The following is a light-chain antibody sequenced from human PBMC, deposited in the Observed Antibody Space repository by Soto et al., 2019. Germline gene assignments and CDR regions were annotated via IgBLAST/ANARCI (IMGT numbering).Light chain of an antibody. V-gene: IGLV4-69*01. J-gene: IGLJ2*01. CDR3: QTWGTGIVV. Sequence: QAVVTQSPSASASLGASVKLTCTLSSGHSSYAIAWHHQQPEKGPRYLMKLNSDGSHSKGDGIPDRFSGSSSGAERYLTISSLQSEDEADYYCQTWGTGIVVFGGGTKLTVL. CDR1: SGHSSYA. CDR2: LNSDGSH.